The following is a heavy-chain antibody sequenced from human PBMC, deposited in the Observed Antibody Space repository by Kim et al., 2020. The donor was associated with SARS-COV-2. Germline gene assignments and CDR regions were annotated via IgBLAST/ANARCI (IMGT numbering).Heavy chain of an antibody. V-gene: IGHV4-4*02. Sequence: SETLSLTCAVSGGSISSSNWWSWVRQPPGKGLEWIGEIYHSGSTNYNPSLKSRVTISVDKSKNQFSLKLSSVTAADTAVYYCARVPLSGSYERAFDYWGQGTLVTVSS. CDR3: ARVPLSGSYERAFDY. CDR1: GGSISSSNW. J-gene: IGHJ4*02. D-gene: IGHD1-26*01. CDR2: IYHSGST.